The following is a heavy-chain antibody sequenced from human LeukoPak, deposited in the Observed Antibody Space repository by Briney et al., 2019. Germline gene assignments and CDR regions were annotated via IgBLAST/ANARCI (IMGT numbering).Heavy chain of an antibody. D-gene: IGHD1-26*01. CDR1: GGSISSYY. CDR3: AREPAGTYYRFDP. J-gene: IGHJ5*02. CDR2: IYYSGST. V-gene: IGHV4-59*01. Sequence: PSETLSLTCTVSGGSISSYYWSWTRQPPGKGLEWIGYIYYSGSTNYNPSLKSRVTISVDTSKNQFSLKLSSVTAADTAVYYCAREPAGTYYRFDPWGQGILVTVSS.